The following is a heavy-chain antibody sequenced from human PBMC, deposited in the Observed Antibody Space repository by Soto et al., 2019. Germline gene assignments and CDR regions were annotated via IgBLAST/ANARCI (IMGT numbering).Heavy chain of an antibody. J-gene: IGHJ4*02. CDR3: ARVRYYDSSGYVFDY. D-gene: IGHD3-22*01. CDR1: GFTFSSYW. CDR2: INSDGSST. Sequence: GGSLRLSCAASGFTFSSYWMHWVRQAPGKGLVWVSRINSDGSSTSYADSVKGRFTISRDNAKNTLYLQMNSLRAEDTAVYYCARVRYYDSSGYVFDYWGQGTLVTVSS. V-gene: IGHV3-74*01.